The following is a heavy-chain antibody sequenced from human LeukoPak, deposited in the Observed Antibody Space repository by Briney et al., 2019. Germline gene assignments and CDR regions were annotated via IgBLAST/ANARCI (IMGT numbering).Heavy chain of an antibody. CDR1: GFTFSSYE. V-gene: IGHV3-48*03. J-gene: IGHJ3*02. CDR2: ISSSGSTI. Sequence: GGSLRLSCAASGFTFSSYEMNWVRQAPGKGLEWVSYISSSGSTIYYADSVKGRFTISRDNAKNSLYLQMNSLRAEDTAVYYCARVVGLGALDIWGQGTMVTVSS. CDR3: ARVVGLGALDI. D-gene: IGHD3-10*01.